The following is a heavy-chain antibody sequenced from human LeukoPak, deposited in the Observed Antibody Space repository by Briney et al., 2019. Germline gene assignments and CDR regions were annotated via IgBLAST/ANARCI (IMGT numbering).Heavy chain of an antibody. V-gene: IGHV4-59*08. CDR1: GGSISSYY. D-gene: IGHD1-26*01. J-gene: IGHJ5*02. CDR3: TRHQGVGALT. CDR2: IYYSGST. Sequence: SETLSLTCTVSGGSISSYYWSWIRQPPGKGLGWIGYIYYSGSTNYNPPLKSRVTISVDTSKNQFSLKLSSVTAADTAVYYCTRHQGVGALTWGQGTLVTVSS.